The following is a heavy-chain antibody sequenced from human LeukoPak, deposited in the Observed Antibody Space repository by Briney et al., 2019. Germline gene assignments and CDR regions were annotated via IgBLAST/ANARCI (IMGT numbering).Heavy chain of an antibody. D-gene: IGHD1-1*01. CDR1: GDSISSGYY. V-gene: IGHV4-38-2*01. CDR2: IYHSGST. CDR3: ARILRTTRTPFDY. Sequence: SETLSLTCAVSGDSISSGYYWGWIRQPPGKGLEWIGSIYHSGSTYYNPSLKSRITISVDTSKNQFSLKLSSVTAEDTAVYYCARILRTTRTPFDYWGQGTLVTVSS. J-gene: IGHJ4*02.